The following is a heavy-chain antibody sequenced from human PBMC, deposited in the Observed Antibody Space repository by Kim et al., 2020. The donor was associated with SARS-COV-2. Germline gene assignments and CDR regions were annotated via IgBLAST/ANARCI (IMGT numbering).Heavy chain of an antibody. J-gene: IGHJ5*02. D-gene: IGHD2-15*01. Sequence: VKGRFTISRHNSKNTLYLQMNSLRAEDTAVYYCARGYCSGGSCYSYWFDPWGQGTLVTVSS. V-gene: IGHV3-53*04. CDR3: ARGYCSGGSCYSYWFDP.